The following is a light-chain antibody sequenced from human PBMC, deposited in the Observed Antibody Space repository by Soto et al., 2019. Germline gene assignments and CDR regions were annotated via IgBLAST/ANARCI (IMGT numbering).Light chain of an antibody. CDR1: SSNIGAGYD. CDR2: GNS. Sequence: QSVLTQPPSVSGAPGQRVTISCTGSSSNIGAGYDVHWYQQLPGTAPKLLIYGNSNRPSGVPDRFSGSKSGTSASLAITGLQAEEEADYYCQSYDSSLSAFYVFGTGTKVAVL. J-gene: IGLJ1*01. V-gene: IGLV1-40*01. CDR3: QSYDSSLSAFYV.